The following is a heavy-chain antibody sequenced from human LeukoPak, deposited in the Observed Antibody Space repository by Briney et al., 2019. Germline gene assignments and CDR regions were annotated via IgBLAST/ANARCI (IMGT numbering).Heavy chain of an antibody. Sequence: PSETLSLTCSVSGGSISNYYWSWIRQPPGKGLEWIGYIYNSGNTNYSPSLKSRVTISVDTSKNQLSLKLSSVTAADTAIYYCARPHGGPYAFHIWGQGTMVTVSS. D-gene: IGHD3-16*01. J-gene: IGHJ3*02. CDR1: GGSISNYY. V-gene: IGHV4-59*01. CDR3: ARPHGGPYAFHI. CDR2: IYNSGNT.